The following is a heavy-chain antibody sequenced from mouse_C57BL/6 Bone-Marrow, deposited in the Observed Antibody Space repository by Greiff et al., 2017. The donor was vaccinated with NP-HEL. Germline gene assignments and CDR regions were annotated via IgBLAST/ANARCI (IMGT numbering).Heavy chain of an antibody. CDR2: IRSKSNNYAT. V-gene: IGHV10-1*01. D-gene: IGHD2-1*01. Sequence: EVHLVESGGGLVQPKGSLKLSCAASGFSFNTYAMNWVRQAPGKGLEWVARIRSKSNNYATYYADSVKDRFTISRDDSESMLYLQMNNLKTEDTAMYYCVRPFYYNQHRGYFDVWGTGTTVTVSS. CDR1: GFSFNTYA. CDR3: VRPFYYNQHRGYFDV. J-gene: IGHJ1*03.